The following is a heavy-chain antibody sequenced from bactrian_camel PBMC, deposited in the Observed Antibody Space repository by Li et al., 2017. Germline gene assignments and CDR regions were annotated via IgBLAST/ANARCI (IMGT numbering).Heavy chain of an antibody. J-gene: IGHJ4*01. Sequence: QLVESGGDSVRAGGSLRLSCTASRDLHGRYCMGWFRQGPGKQREVVATIDSNGKATYETSLEGRFTISKDDAKKTVYLQMDNLKPEDTAMYHCAASGGQLGRWCYEFPVNWVSWLYNWGQGTQVTVS. CDR1: RDLHGRYC. CDR2: IDSNGKA. CDR3: AASGGQLGRWCYEFPVNWVSWLYN. D-gene: IGHD3*01. V-gene: IGHV3S53*01.